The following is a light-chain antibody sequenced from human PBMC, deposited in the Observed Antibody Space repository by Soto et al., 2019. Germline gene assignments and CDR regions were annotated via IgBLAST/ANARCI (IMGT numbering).Light chain of an antibody. V-gene: IGKV3-20*01. CDR1: QSVSNY. CDR3: QQYGSFPWT. J-gene: IGKJ1*01. Sequence: ENVLTQSPATLSLSPGERATLSCRASQSVSNYVAWYQQKPGQAPRLLIYGASGRATGIPDRFSGSGSGTDFTLTISRLEPEDFAVYYCQQYGSFPWTFGQGTKVDI. CDR2: GAS.